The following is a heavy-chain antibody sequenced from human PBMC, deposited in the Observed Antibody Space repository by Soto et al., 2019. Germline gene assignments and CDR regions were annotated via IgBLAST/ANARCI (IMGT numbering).Heavy chain of an antibody. CDR1: GFSLSTTGVG. CDR2: IYWDDDK. Sequence: QITLKESGPTLVKPTQTLTLTCTFSGFSLSTTGVGVGWIRQPPGKALEWLALIYWDDDKRYNPSLKSRHTITTDTSKNQXXLXMXNMDPVDTATYYCVQSRCGGDCLQSYSSHSYYGLDVWGQGTTVTVSS. J-gene: IGHJ6*02. CDR3: VQSRCGGDCLQSYSSHSYYGLDV. V-gene: IGHV2-5*02. D-gene: IGHD2-21*01.